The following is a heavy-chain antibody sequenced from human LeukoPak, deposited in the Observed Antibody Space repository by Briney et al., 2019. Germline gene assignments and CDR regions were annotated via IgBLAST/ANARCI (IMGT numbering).Heavy chain of an antibody. Sequence: ASVKVSCKASGYTFTTYAMHWVRQAPGRRLEWMGWINAGNGNTKYSQNFQGRVTITRDTSASTAYMELSSLRSEDTAVYYCARFSTVTISFDSWGQGTLVTVSS. V-gene: IGHV1-3*01. D-gene: IGHD4-17*01. CDR1: GYTFTTYA. J-gene: IGHJ4*02. CDR3: ARFSTVTISFDS. CDR2: INAGNGNT.